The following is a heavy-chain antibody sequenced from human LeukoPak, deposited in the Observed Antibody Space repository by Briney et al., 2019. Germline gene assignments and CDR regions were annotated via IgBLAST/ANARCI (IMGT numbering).Heavy chain of an antibody. J-gene: IGHJ4*02. V-gene: IGHV1-69*06. CDR3: AREAGYSYGTFDY. CDR2: IIPIFGTA. Sequence: SVKVSCKASGGTFSSYAISWVRQAPGQGLEWMGGIIPIFGTANYAQRFQGRVTITADKSTSTAYMELSSLRSEDTAVYYCAREAGYSYGTFDYWGQGTLVTVSS. CDR1: GGTFSSYA. D-gene: IGHD5-18*01.